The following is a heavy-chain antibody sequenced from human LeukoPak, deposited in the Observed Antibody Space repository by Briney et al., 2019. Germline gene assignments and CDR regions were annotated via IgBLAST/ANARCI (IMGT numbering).Heavy chain of an antibody. J-gene: IGHJ2*01. D-gene: IGHD3-10*01. CDR3: ARVGTNWYFDL. CDR2: INNDGGSI. Sequence: PGGSLRLSCAASGFTFSSYWMHWVRQAPGKGLVWVSHINNDGGSITYADSVKGRFTISRDNAKNTVFLQMNSLRAGDTAVYYCARVGTNWYFDLWGRGALVTVSS. CDR1: GFTFSSYW. V-gene: IGHV3-74*01.